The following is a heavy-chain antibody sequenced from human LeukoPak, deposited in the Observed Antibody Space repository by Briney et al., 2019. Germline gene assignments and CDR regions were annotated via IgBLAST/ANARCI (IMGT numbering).Heavy chain of an antibody. J-gene: IGHJ4*02. CDR1: GGSIKSVNYH. V-gene: IGHV4-61*02. CDR2: IYTTGRT. D-gene: IGHD3-22*01. Sequence: SETLSLTCTVSGGSIKSVNYHWSWIRQPAGKGLEWIGRIYTTGRTSYNPSLKTRVTMSLDTSKNQFSLTLTSVTAADTAMYYCARDTFAPVVPDEYYFDNWGQGTAVTVSS. CDR3: ARDTFAPVVPDEYYFDN.